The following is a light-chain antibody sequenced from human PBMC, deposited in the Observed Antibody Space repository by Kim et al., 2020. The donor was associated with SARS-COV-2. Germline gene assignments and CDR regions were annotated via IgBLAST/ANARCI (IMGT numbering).Light chain of an antibody. CDR2: LEGSGSY. CDR1: SGHSSNI. V-gene: IGLV4-60*03. CDR3: ETWDSSTRI. Sequence: QLVLTQSSSASASLGSSVKLTCTVSSGHSSNIIAWHQQQPGKAPRYLMKLEGSGSYNKGSGVPDRFSGSSSGADRYLTISNLQSEDEADYYCETWDSSTRIFGGGTQLTVL. J-gene: IGLJ2*01.